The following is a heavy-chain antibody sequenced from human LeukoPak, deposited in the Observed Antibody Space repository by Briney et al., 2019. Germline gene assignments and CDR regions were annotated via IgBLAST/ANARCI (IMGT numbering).Heavy chain of an antibody. J-gene: IGHJ3*02. CDR3: ARRGYDSSGYREAFDI. V-gene: IGHV5-51*01. CDR1: GYSFTDYW. CDR2: IYPGDSDT. D-gene: IGHD3-22*01. Sequence: PGESLKISCKISGYSFTDYWIAWVRQMPGKGLEWMGIIYPGDSDTTYSPSFQGQVTISADKSIGTAYLQWSSLKASDTAMYYCARRGYDSSGYREAFDIWGQGTMVTVSS.